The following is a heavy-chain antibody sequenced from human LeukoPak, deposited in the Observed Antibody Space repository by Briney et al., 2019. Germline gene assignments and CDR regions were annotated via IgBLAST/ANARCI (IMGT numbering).Heavy chain of an antibody. D-gene: IGHD1-26*01. J-gene: IGHJ3*02. CDR1: GGSISSYY. V-gene: IGHV4-59*01. CDR3: ARASSGPDVFDI. CDR2: IFYSGST. Sequence: SETLSLTCTVSGGSISSYYWSWIRQPPGKGVEWIGNIFYSGSTYYSPSLKSRVTISVDTSKNQFSLKVNSVTSAETAVYYCARASSGPDVFDIWGQGTKVTVSS.